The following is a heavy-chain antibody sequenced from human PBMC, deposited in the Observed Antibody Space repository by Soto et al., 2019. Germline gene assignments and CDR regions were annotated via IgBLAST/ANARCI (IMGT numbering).Heavy chain of an antibody. V-gene: IGHV1-8*01. CDR2: MNPNSGNT. J-gene: IGHJ6*03. D-gene: IGHD6-19*01. Sequence: ASVKVSCKASGYTFTSYDINWVRQATGQGLEWMGWMNPNSGNTGYAQKFQGRVIMTRNTSISTAYMELSSLRSEDTAVYYCARRSFPEYSRGRYYYYYYYMDVWGKGTTVTVSS. CDR3: ARRSFPEYSRGRYYYYYYYMDV. CDR1: GYTFTSYD.